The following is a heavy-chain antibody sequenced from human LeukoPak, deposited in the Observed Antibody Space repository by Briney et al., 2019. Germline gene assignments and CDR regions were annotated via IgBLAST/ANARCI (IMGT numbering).Heavy chain of an antibody. CDR3: ARDEADSGYARVGY. D-gene: IGHD5-12*01. CDR2: IYHSGST. V-gene: IGHV4-39*07. CDR1: GGSISSSSYY. Sequence: SETLSLTCTVSGGSISSSSYYWGWIRQPPGKGLEWIGSIYHSGSTYYNPSLKSRVTISVDTSKNQFSLKLSSVTAADTAVYYCARDEADSGYARVGYWGQGTLVTVSS. J-gene: IGHJ4*02.